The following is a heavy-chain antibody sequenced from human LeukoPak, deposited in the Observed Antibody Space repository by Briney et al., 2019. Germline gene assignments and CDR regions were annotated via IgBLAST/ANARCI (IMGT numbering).Heavy chain of an antibody. V-gene: IGHV5-51*01. CDR3: ARHDGSGPFDY. Sequence: GESLKISCKGSGYSFDSQWIGWVRQMPGKGLEWMGIIYPGDSDTKYSPSFEGQVTMSDDKSISTAYLQWRSLKASDTAIYYCARHDGSGPFDYWGQGTLVTVSS. CDR2: IYPGDSDT. J-gene: IGHJ4*02. D-gene: IGHD1-1*01. CDR1: GYSFDSQW.